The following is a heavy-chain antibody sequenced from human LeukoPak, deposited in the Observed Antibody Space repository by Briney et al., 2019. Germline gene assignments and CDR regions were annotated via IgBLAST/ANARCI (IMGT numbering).Heavy chain of an antibody. Sequence: GGSLRLSCAASVFALSSYGMHWVRQAPGKGLEGVAFIGKGGTNKYYTDTVKGRFTISRDNSNNTLYLQMNSLRAEDTAVYYCAKVKYSSSWHACFDYWGQGTLVTVSS. V-gene: IGHV3-30*02. CDR3: AKVKYSSSWHACFDY. D-gene: IGHD6-13*01. CDR2: IGKGGTNK. J-gene: IGHJ4*02. CDR1: VFALSSYG.